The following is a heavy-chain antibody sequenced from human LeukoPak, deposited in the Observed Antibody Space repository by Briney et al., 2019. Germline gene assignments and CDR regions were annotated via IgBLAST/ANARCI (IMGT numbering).Heavy chain of an antibody. CDR1: GGSISSYY. J-gene: IGHJ4*02. CDR2: IYHSGST. D-gene: IGHD3-10*01. Sequence: SETLSLTCTVSGGSISSYYWSWIRQPPGKGLEWIGYIYHSGSTYYNPSLKSRVTISVDRSKNQFSLKLSSVTAADTAVYYCARGSMVRGVDYWGQGTLVTVSS. CDR3: ARGSMVRGVDY. V-gene: IGHV4-59*12.